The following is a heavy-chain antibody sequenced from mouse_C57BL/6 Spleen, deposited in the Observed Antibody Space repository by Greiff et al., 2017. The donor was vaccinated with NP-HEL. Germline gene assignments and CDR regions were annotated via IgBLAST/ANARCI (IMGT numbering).Heavy chain of an antibody. V-gene: IGHV2-2*01. CDR1: GFSLTSYG. J-gene: IGHJ3*01. D-gene: IGHD2-2*01. CDR2: IWSGGST. Sequence: QVQLKQSGPGLVQPSQSLSITCTVSGFSLTSYGVHWVRQSPGKGLEWLGVIWSGGSTDYNAAFISRLSISKDNSKSQVFFKMNSLQADDTAIYYCARKGGGYLAWFAYWGQGTLVTVSA. CDR3: ARKGGGYLAWFAY.